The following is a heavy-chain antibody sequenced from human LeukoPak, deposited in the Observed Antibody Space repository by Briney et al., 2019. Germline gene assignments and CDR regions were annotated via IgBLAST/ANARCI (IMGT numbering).Heavy chain of an antibody. V-gene: IGHV4-39*01. CDR2: IYYSGST. Sequence: SETLSLTCTVSGGSISSYYWGWIRQPPGKGLEWIGSIYYSGSTYYNPSLKSRVTISVDKSKNQFSLKLSSVTAADTAVYYCARHRITMVRGVIMENWFDPWGQGTLVTVSS. CDR1: GGSISSYY. J-gene: IGHJ5*02. D-gene: IGHD3-10*01. CDR3: ARHRITMVRGVIMENWFDP.